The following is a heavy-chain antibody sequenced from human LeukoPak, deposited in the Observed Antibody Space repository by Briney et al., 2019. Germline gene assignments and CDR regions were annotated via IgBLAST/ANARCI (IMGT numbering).Heavy chain of an antibody. CDR2: ISGSGGST. CDR1: GFTFDDYA. V-gene: IGHV3-23*01. Sequence: GGSLRLSCAASGFTFDDYAMHWVRQAPGKGLEWVSAISGSGGSTYYADSVKGRFTISRDNSKNTLYLQMNSLRAEDTTVYYCAKGNGPLDPWGQGTLVTVSS. D-gene: IGHD2-8*01. CDR3: AKGNGPLDP. J-gene: IGHJ5*02.